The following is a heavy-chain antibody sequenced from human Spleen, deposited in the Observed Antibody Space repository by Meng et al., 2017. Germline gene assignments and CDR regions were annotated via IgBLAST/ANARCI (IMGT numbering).Heavy chain of an antibody. J-gene: IGHJ5*02. D-gene: IGHD4-17*01. CDR2: IYYSGST. CDR3: ARRYGASAYNWFDP. CDR1: GGSISSGDYY. Sequence: VQLLDSGPGLVKPSQTLSLTCTVRGGSISSGDYYWSWIRQPQGKGLEWIGYIYYSGSTHYNPSLKSRVTISVDTSKNQFSLKLSSVTAADTAVYYCARRYGASAYNWFDPWGQGTLVTVAS. V-gene: IGHV4-30-4*01.